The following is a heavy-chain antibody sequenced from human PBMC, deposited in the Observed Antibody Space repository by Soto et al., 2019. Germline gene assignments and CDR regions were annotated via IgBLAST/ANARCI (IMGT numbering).Heavy chain of an antibody. D-gene: IGHD3-3*01. V-gene: IGHV1-18*01. CDR2: ISCYNGKT. CDR3: ARDAPPPELRFLEWHNYDYNGMDV. J-gene: IGHJ6*02. CDR1: GYSFTAYG. Sequence: QVQVVQSGDEVKETGASVRVSCKTSGYSFTAYGISWVRQAPGQGLEWMGWISCYNGKTKYAQKVQGRVTMTTDTSTSTADMEVRSRRSDDTAIYYCARDAPPPELRFLEWHNYDYNGMDVWGQGTTVTVSS.